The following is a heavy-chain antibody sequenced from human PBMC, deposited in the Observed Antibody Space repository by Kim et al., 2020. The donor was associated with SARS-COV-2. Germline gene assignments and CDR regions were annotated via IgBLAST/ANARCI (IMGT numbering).Heavy chain of an antibody. D-gene: IGHD4-17*01. CDR2: ISSNGGST. J-gene: IGHJ6*02. V-gene: IGHV3-64*01. CDR3: ARGGQDYALIAPCTSCYYYGMDV. Sequence: GGSLRLSCAASGFTFSSYAMHWVRQAPGKGLEYVSAISSNGGSTYYANSVKGRFTISRDNSKNTLYLQMGSLRAEDMAVYYCARGGQDYALIAPCTSCYYYGMDVWGQGTTVTVSS. CDR1: GFTFSSYA.